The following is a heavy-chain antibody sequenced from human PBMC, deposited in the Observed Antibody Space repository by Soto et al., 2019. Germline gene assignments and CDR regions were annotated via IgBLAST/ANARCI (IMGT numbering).Heavy chain of an antibody. J-gene: IGHJ6*02. CDR1: GFTFSSYS. Sequence: PGGSLRLSCAASGFTFSSYSMNWVRQAPGKGLEWVSYISSSSSTIYYADSVKGRFTISRDNAKNSLYLQMNSLRDEDTAVYYCARVYYGSGSYYNYYYYGMDVWGQGTTVTVSS. V-gene: IGHV3-48*02. CDR3: ARVYYGSGSYYNYYYYGMDV. D-gene: IGHD3-10*01. CDR2: ISSSSSTI.